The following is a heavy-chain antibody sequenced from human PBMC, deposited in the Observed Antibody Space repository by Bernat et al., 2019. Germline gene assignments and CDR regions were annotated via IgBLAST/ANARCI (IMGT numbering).Heavy chain of an antibody. D-gene: IGHD3-10*01. Sequence: EVQLVESGGGLVQPGGSLRLSCAASGFTFSSYSMNWVRQAPGKGLEWVSYISSSSSTIYYADSVKGRFTISRDNAKNSLYLQMNSLRAEDTAVYYCASTNPFAITRADYWGQGTLVNGSS. V-gene: IGHV3-48*01. CDR3: ASTNPFAITRADY. CDR2: ISSSSSTI. J-gene: IGHJ4*02. CDR1: GFTFSSYS.